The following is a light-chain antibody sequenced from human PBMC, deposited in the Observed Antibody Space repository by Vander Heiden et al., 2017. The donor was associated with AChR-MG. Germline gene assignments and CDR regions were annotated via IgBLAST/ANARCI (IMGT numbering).Light chain of an antibody. Sequence: DIQITQSPSSLSASVGDRVTITCRASQSISSYLNWYRHKPGKAPELLISASSFLHSGVPSRISGSGSGTDFTVTISSLQHDDFATYYCQQTYSTPNTFGQGTKLE. CDR2: ASS. CDR1: QSISSY. CDR3: QQTYSTPNT. V-gene: IGKV1-39*01. J-gene: IGKJ2*01.